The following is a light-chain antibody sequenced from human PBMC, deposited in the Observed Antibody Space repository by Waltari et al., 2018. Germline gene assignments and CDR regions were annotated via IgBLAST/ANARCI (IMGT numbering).Light chain of an antibody. CDR1: QSISNW. CDR2: KAS. V-gene: IGKV1-5*03. J-gene: IGKJ4*01. Sequence: DIQMNQSPSTLSASVGDRVTITCRASQSISNWWALYQKKPGKAPKLLIYKASTLESGVPSMFSGSGSGTEFTLTISSLQPDDFATYYCQQYNSYSLLTFGGGTKVEIK. CDR3: QQYNSYSLLT.